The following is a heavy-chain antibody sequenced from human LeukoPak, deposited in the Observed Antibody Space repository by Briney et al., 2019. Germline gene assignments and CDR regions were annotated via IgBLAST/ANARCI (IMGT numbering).Heavy chain of an antibody. V-gene: IGHV4-59*08. J-gene: IGHJ4*02. D-gene: IGHD2-2*01. CDR3: ARLRIPARYCSSTSCYELDY. Sequence: SETLSLTCTVSGGSISSYYWSWIRQPPGKGLEWIGYIYHSGSTNYNPSLKSRVTISVDTSKNQFSLKLSSVTAADTAVYYCARLRIPARYCSSTSCYELDYWGQGTLVTVSS. CDR2: IYHSGST. CDR1: GGSISSYY.